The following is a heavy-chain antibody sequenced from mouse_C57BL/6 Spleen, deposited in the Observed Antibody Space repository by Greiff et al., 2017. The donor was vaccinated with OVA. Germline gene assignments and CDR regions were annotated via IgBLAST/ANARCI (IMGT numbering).Heavy chain of an antibody. V-gene: IGHV1-69*01. J-gene: IGHJ2*01. CDR3: ARYTTVLFDY. Sequence: QVQLQQPGAELVMPGASVKLSCKASGYTFTSYWMHWVKQRHGQGLEWIGEIDPSDSYTNYNQKFKGKSTLTVDKSSSTAYMQLSSLTSEDSAVYYCARYTTVLFDYWGQGTTLTVSS. D-gene: IGHD1-1*01. CDR2: IDPSDSYT. CDR1: GYTFTSYW.